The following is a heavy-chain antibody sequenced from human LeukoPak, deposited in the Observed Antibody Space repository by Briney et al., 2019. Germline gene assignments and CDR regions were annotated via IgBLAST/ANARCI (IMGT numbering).Heavy chain of an antibody. CDR1: GFTFSSYW. CDR2: INSDGSST. Sequence: GGSLRLSCAASGFTFSSYWTHWVRQAPGKGLVWVSRINSDGSSTSYADSVKGRFTISRDNAKNTLYLQMNSPRAEDTAVYYCARVAYFDPKRYYGMDVWGQGTTVTVSS. CDR3: ARVAYFDPKRYYGMDV. J-gene: IGHJ6*02. D-gene: IGHD3-9*01. V-gene: IGHV3-74*01.